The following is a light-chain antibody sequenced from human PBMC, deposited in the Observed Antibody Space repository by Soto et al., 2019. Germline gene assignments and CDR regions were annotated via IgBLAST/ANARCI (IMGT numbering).Light chain of an antibody. V-gene: IGKV3D-15*01. CDR3: QQYDKWPLT. CDR1: QTVRGIY. Sequence: PGERSTVSCRSSQTVRGIYLAWYQQKPGQAPRLLIYGGSSRATGIPDRFSGSGSGTEFTLTISSLQSEDFAVYFCQQYDKWPLTFGPGTKVDIK. CDR2: GGS. J-gene: IGKJ3*01.